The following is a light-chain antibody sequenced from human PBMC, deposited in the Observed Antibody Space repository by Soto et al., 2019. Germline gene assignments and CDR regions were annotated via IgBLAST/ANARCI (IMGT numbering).Light chain of an antibody. V-gene: IGLV2-11*01. Sequence: QSVLTQPRSVSGSPGQSVTISCTGTSSDVGGNNYVSWYQQHPGKAPKLMINDVSKRPSGVPDRCPGTKSGNTSTLTIAVLHAEDEADYCCSWYAGRDTFVFGPGTKLTVL. CDR2: DVS. CDR1: SSDVGGNNY. J-gene: IGLJ1*01. CDR3: SWYAGRDTFV.